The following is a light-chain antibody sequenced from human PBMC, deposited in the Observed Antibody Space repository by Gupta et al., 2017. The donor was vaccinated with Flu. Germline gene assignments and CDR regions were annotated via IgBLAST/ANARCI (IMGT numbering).Light chain of an antibody. J-gene: IGKJ4*01. CDR2: AAP. CDR1: QSVTGA. V-gene: IGKV3-11*01. Sequence: EVVLTQSPGTLPLSPGERATLSCRAGQSVTGALAWYQQTPGQAPRLLIYAAPNRATGIPARFSGSGSGTDFTLTISSLEPEDFAVYYCQQRASWPLTFGGGTKVEIK. CDR3: QQRASWPLT.